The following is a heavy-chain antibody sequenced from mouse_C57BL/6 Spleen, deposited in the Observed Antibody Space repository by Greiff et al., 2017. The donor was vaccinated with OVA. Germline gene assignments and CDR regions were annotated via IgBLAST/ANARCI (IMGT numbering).Heavy chain of an antibody. J-gene: IGHJ4*01. Sequence: EVKLVESGGGLVQPGGSLSLSCAASGFTFTDYYMSWVRQPPGKALEWLGFIRNKANGYTTEYSASVKGRFTISRDNSQSILYLQMNALRAEDSATYYCARPYDYDGGYAMDYWGQGTSVTVSS. V-gene: IGHV7-3*01. CDR3: ARPYDYDGGYAMDY. CDR1: GFTFTDYY. D-gene: IGHD2-4*01. CDR2: IRNKANGYTT.